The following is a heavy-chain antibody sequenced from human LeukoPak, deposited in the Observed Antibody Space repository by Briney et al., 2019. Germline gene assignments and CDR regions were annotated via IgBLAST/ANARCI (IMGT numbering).Heavy chain of an antibody. V-gene: IGHV3-30*04. CDR2: ISYDGSNK. CDR1: GFAFSNYA. J-gene: IGHJ4*02. Sequence: GGSLRLSCAASGFAFSNYAIHWLRQAPGKGLEWVAFISYDGSNKRYADSVRGRFTISTDNSKDTLYLQMNGLGIEDTAVYYCASDSEWFEAFQYYFAYWGQGTLVTVSS. D-gene: IGHD3-10*01. CDR3: ASDSEWFEAFQYYFAY.